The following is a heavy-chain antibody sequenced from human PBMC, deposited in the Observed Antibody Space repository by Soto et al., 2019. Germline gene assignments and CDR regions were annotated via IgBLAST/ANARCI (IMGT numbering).Heavy chain of an antibody. CDR3: AKVGVPAAVLNWFDP. CDR1: GFTFGSCA. CDR2: ISDSGRST. V-gene: IGHV3-23*01. J-gene: IGHJ5*01. Sequence: GGSLIVSCAGSGFTFGSCAMSWVRQAPGKGLECVSSISDSGRSTDYADSVKGRFTISRDNSKNTLYLQMNSLRAEDTAVYYCAKVGVPAAVLNWFDPWGQRTLVTVSS. D-gene: IGHD2-2*01.